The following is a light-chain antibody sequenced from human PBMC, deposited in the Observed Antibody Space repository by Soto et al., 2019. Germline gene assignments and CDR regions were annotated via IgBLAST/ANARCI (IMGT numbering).Light chain of an antibody. Sequence: QSALTQPPSASGSPGQSVTISCTGTSSDVGGYNYVSWYQQHPGKAPKLMIYEVSKRPSGVPDRFSGSKSGNTASLTVSGLQVEEEGCYFCNSFEANNHLPFGGRTKPTVL. CDR1: SSDVGGYNY. J-gene: IGLJ2*01. CDR3: NSFEANNHLP. CDR2: EVS. V-gene: IGLV2-8*01.